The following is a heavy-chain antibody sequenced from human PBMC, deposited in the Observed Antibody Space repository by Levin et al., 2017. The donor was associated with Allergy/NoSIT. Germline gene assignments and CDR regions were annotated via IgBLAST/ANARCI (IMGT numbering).Heavy chain of an antibody. J-gene: IGHJ4*02. CDR3: AREGFWSGYLSGGLLDY. V-gene: IGHV3-33*01. Sequence: HGESLKISCAASGFTFSSYGMHWVRQAPGKGLEWVAVIWYDGSNKYYADSVKGRFTISRDNSKNTLYLQMNSLRAEDTAVYYCAREGFWSGYLSGGLLDYWGQGTLVTVSS. CDR2: IWYDGSNK. CDR1: GFTFSSYG. D-gene: IGHD3-3*01.